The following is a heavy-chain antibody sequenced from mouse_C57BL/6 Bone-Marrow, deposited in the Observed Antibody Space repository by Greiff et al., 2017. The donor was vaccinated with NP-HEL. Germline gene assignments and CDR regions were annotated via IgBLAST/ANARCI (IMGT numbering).Heavy chain of an antibody. CDR2: IDPANGST. CDR1: GYNIKNTY. CDR3: AFYSDGSGGYFDY. J-gene: IGHJ2*01. V-gene: IGHV14-3*01. Sequence: EVQLQQSVAELVRPGASVKLSCTASGYNIKNTYMHWVKQRPEQGLEWIGGIDPANGSTKYTPKFQGKATITADTSSNTAYLQLSSLTYEDTGIYYCAFYSDGSGGYFDYWGQGTTLTVSS. D-gene: IGHD1-1*01.